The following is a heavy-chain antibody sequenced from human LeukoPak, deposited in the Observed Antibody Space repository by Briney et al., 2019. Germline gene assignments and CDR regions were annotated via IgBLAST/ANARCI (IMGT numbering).Heavy chain of an antibody. Sequence: PGGSLRLSCAASGFTFSSYSMNWVRQAPGKGLEWVSYISSSSSTIYYADSVKGRFTISRDNAKNSLYPQMNSLRAEDTAVYYCARHGDADYWGQGTLVTVSS. V-gene: IGHV3-48*04. J-gene: IGHJ4*02. CDR2: ISSSSSTI. CDR1: GFTFSSYS. D-gene: IGHD4-17*01. CDR3: ARHGDADY.